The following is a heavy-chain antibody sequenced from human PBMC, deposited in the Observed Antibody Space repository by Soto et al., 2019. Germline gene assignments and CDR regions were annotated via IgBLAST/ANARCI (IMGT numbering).Heavy chain of an antibody. CDR1: GYTFTGYY. D-gene: IGHD1-26*01. CDR2: ITPNSGDT. J-gene: IGHJ6*02. Sequence: QVQLVQSGTEVKRPGDSVKVSCKASGYTFTGYYVHWVRQAPGQGLEWMGWITPNSGDTYLAQRFQGRVTMNRDTSIGTAYMELRGLTSDDTAEYYCAKGGAIVAAGTRVYLYNAMDVWGQVTTVTVSS. V-gene: IGHV1-2*02. CDR3: AKGGAIVAAGTRVYLYNAMDV.